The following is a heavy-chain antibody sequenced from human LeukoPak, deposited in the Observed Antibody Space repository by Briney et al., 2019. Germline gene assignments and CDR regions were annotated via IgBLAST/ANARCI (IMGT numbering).Heavy chain of an antibody. D-gene: IGHD3-9*01. CDR1: GFTFSSYA. Sequence: GSLRLSCAASGFTFSSYAMSWVRQAPGKGLGWVSAISGSGGSTYYADSVKGRFTIYRDNSKNTLYLQMNSLRAEDTAVYYCAKHPYDILTGYYISYYFDYWGQGTLVTVSS. J-gene: IGHJ4*02. CDR2: ISGSGGST. CDR3: AKHPYDILTGYYISYYFDY. V-gene: IGHV3-23*01.